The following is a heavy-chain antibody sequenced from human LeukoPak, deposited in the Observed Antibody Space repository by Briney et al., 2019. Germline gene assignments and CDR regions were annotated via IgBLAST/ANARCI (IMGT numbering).Heavy chain of an antibody. CDR1: GFTFNNYG. CDR2: IKSISYGGTI. V-gene: IGHV3-15*01. CDR3: TRTWPGNTCFNF. D-gene: IGHD1-7*01. J-gene: IGHJ4*02. Sequence: GGSLRLSCAASGFTFNNYGMHWVRQAPGKGLEWLGRIKSISYGGTIDYAAPVKGRFTISRDDSKNTLYLQMDSLETEDTAIYYCTRTWPGNTCFNFWGQGTLVTVSS.